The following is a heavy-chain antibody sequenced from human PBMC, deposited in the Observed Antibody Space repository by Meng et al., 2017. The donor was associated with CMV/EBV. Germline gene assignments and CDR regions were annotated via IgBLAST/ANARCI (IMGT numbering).Heavy chain of an antibody. J-gene: IGHJ4*02. V-gene: IGHV3-33*01. CDR1: FTFSSYG. D-gene: IGHD3-22*01. CDR3: ARDRALLIYYDSSGYFDY. Sequence: FTFSSYGMHWVRQAPGKGLEWVAVIWYDGSNKYYAGSVKGRFTVSRDNSKNTLYLQMNSLRAEDTAVYYCARDRALLIYYDSSGYFDYWGQGTLVTVSS. CDR2: IWYDGSNK.